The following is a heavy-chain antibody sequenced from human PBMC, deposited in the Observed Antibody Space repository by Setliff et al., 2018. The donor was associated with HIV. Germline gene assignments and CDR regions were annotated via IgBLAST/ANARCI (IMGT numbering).Heavy chain of an antibody. V-gene: IGHV4-59*11. CDR2: IYYSGST. CDR3: ARGLKAEYYYYYYMDV. CDR1: GGSISSHY. J-gene: IGHJ6*03. Sequence: PSETLSLTCTVSGGSISSHYWSWIRQPPGKGLEWIGYIYYSGSTNYNPSLKSRVTISVDTSKDQFSLKLSSVTAADTAVYYCARGLKAEYYYYYYMDVWGKGTTVTVSS.